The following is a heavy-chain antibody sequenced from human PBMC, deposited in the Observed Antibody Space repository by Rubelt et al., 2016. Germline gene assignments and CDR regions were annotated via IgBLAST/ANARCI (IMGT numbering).Heavy chain of an antibody. V-gene: IGHV1-69*09. Sequence: QVQLVQSGAEVKKPGASVKVSCKASGYTFTSYAMHWVRQAPGQRLEWMGRIIPILGIANYAQKFQGRVTITADKSTSTAYMELSSLRSEDTAVYYCASGCSIPCGEWGQGTLVTVSS. D-gene: IGHD6-13*01. J-gene: IGHJ4*02. CDR1: GYTFTSYA. CDR3: ASGCSIPCGE. CDR2: IIPILGIA.